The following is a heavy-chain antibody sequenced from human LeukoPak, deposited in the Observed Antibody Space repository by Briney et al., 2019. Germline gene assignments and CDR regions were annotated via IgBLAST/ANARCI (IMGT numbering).Heavy chain of an antibody. Sequence: GGSLRLSCAASGFTFSSYSMNWVRQAPGKGLEWVAVISYDGSNKYYADSVKGRFTISRDNSKNTLYLQMNSLRAEHTAVYYCAKDPRRYSGYGGHFDYWGQGTLVTVSS. D-gene: IGHD5-12*01. CDR3: AKDPRRYSGYGGHFDY. J-gene: IGHJ4*02. CDR1: GFTFSSYS. V-gene: IGHV3-30*18. CDR2: ISYDGSNK.